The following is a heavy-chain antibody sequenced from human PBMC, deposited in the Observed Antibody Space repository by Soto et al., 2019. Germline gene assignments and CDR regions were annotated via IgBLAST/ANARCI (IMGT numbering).Heavy chain of an antibody. V-gene: IGHV4-39*01. CDR2: IYYSGST. CDR3: ASRGSYGRYYFDY. J-gene: IGHJ4*02. CDR1: GGSISSSSYY. Sequence: QRELQESGPGLVKLSETLSPTCTVSGGSISSSSYYWGWIRQPPGKGLEWIGSIYYSGSTYYNPSLKSRVTISVDTSKNQFSLKLGSVTAADTAVYYCASRGSYGRYYFDYWGQGTLVTVSS. D-gene: IGHD1-26*01.